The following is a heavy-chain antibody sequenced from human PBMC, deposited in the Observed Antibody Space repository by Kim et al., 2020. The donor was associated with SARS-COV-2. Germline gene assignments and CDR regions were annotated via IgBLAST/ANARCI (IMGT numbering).Heavy chain of an antibody. D-gene: IGHD6-19*01. V-gene: IGHV3-23*01. J-gene: IGHJ4*02. CDR3: AKGAGAPFFFDY. Sequence: YYADSLKGRFTISRDKSKNTLFQQMNNLRAEDTAVYYCAKGAGAPFFFDYWGQGTLVTVSS.